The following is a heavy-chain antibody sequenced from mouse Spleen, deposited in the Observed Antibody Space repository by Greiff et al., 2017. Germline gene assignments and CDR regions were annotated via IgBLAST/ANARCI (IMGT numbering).Heavy chain of an antibody. Sequence: VQLQQSGPELVKPGASVKISCKASGYSFTSYYIHWVKQRPGQGLEWIGWIYPGSGNTKYNEKFKGKATLTADTSSSTAYMQLSSLTSEDSAVYYCARESNYEDYYAMDYWGQGTSVTVSS. D-gene: IGHD2-5*01. CDR3: ARESNYEDYYAMDY. J-gene: IGHJ4*01. CDR2: IYPGSGNT. V-gene: IGHV1-66*01. CDR1: GYSFTSYY.